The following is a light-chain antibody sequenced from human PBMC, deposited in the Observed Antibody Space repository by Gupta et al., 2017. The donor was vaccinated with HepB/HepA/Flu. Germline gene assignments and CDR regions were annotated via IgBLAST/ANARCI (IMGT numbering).Light chain of an antibody. CDR1: QNINSW. V-gene: IGKV1-5*03. J-gene: IGKJ1*01. Sequence: DIQMTQSPSTLSAFVGDRVTITCRVSQNINSWLAWYQQKPGKAPKLLIYKASTLESGVPTRFSGTGSGTEFTLTISSLQPDDFATYYCQHYKSYSWTFGQGTKVEIK. CDR2: KAS. CDR3: QHYKSYSWT.